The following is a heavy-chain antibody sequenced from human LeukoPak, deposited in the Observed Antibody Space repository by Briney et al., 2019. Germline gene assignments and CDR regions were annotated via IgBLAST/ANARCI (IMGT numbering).Heavy chain of an antibody. CDR2: INHSGST. J-gene: IGHJ3*02. CDR3: AIPLRGAFDI. Sequence: SETLSLTCAYYDGSFSGYYWSWIRQPPGKGLEWIGEINHSGSTNYNPSLKSRVTISVDTSKNQFSLKLSSVTAADTAVYYCAIPLRGAFDIWGQGTMVTVSS. V-gene: IGHV4-34*01. D-gene: IGHD1-14*01. CDR1: DGSFSGYY.